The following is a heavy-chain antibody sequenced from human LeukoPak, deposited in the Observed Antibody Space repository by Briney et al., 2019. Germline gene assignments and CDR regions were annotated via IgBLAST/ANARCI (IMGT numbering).Heavy chain of an antibody. V-gene: IGHV4-39*01. CDR3: ARRSVTIFWPYESNWFDP. J-gene: IGHJ5*02. CDR1: GGSISSSSYY. D-gene: IGHD3-9*01. CDR2: IYYSGST. Sequence: SETLSLTCTVSGGSISSSSYYWGWIRQPPGKGLEWIGSIYYSGSTYYNPSLKSRVTISVDTSKNQFSLKLSSVTAADTAVYYCARRSVTIFWPYESNWFDPWGQGTLVTVSS.